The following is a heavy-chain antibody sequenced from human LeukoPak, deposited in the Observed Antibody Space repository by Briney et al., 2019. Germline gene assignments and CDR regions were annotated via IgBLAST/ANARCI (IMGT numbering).Heavy chain of an antibody. J-gene: IGHJ4*02. CDR2: INHSGST. CDR1: GGSFSGYY. D-gene: IGHD3-10*01. CDR3: ARGSSGSGSFDY. Sequence: SETLSLTCAVYGGSFYGGSFSGYYWSWIRQPPGKGLEWIGEINHSGSTNYNPSLKSRVTISVDTSKNQFSLKLSSVTAADTAVYYCARGSSGSGSFDYWGQGTLVTVSS. V-gene: IGHV4-34*01.